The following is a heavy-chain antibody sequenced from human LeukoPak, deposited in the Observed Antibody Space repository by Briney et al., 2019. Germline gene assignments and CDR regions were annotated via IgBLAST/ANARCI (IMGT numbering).Heavy chain of an antibody. D-gene: IGHD4-11*01. CDR1: GGSISSSSYY. Sequence: PSETLSLTCTVSGGSISSSSYYWGWIRQPPGKGLEWIGSIYYSGSTYYNPSLKSRVTITVDTSKNQFSLKLSSVTAADTAVYFCARLHDYRNTFDYCGQGTLVTVSS. CDR3: ARLHDYRNTFDY. CDR2: IYYSGST. J-gene: IGHJ4*02. V-gene: IGHV4-39*01.